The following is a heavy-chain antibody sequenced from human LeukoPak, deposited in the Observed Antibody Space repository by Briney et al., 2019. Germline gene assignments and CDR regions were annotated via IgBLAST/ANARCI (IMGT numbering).Heavy chain of an antibody. J-gene: IGHJ4*02. Sequence: SETLSLTCTVSGGSISSYYWSWIRQPPGKGLEWIGYIYYSGSTNYNPSLKSRVTISVDTSKNQFSLKLSSVTAADTAVYYCARVHRIAVAGNQTDYWGQGTLVTVSS. V-gene: IGHV4-59*08. D-gene: IGHD6-19*01. CDR1: GGSISSYY. CDR2: IYYSGST. CDR3: ARVHRIAVAGNQTDY.